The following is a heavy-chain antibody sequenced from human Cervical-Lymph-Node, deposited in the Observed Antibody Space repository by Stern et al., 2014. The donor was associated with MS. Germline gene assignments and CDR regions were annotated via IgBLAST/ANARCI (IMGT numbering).Heavy chain of an antibody. D-gene: IGHD2-15*01. V-gene: IGHV7-4-1*02. CDR2: INTNTGNP. CDR1: GYTFTSYA. CDR3: ARAELLYYYYGMDV. Sequence: MQLVESGSELKKPGASVKVSCKASGYTFTSYAMNWVRQAPGQGIEWMGWINTNTGNPTYAQGYTGRFVFAWDPSVSTAYLQISSLKAEDTAVYYCARAELLYYYYGMDVWGQGTTVTVSS. J-gene: IGHJ6*02.